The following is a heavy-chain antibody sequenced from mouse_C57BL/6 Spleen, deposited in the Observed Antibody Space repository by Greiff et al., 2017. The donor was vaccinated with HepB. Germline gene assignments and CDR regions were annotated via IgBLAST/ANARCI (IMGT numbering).Heavy chain of an antibody. J-gene: IGHJ2*01. V-gene: IGHV1-64*01. CDR1: GYTFTSYW. CDR3: ARWGLYGNYPLFDY. Sequence: QVQLQQPGAELVKPGASVKLSCKASGYTFTSYWMHWVKQRPGQGLEWIGMIHPNSGSTNYNEKFKSKATLTVDKSSSTAYMQLSSLTSEDSAVYYCARWGLYGNYPLFDYWGQGTTLTVSS. CDR2: IHPNSGST. D-gene: IGHD2-1*01.